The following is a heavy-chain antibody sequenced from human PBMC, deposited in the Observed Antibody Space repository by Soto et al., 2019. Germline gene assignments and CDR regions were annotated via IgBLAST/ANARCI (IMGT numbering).Heavy chain of an antibody. J-gene: IGHJ4*01. CDR3: ARARTYWFDY. V-gene: IGHV3-74*01. Sequence: GGSLRLSCVSSGFHFSAYWMSWVRQAPGKGLAWVSRINPDGRSISDADSVKGRFTISRDNAKNTLYLQMNSLTTEDTAVDDGARARTYWFDYRGNGTLVTVGS. CDR1: GFHFSAYW. CDR2: INPDGRSI. D-gene: IGHD2-8*02.